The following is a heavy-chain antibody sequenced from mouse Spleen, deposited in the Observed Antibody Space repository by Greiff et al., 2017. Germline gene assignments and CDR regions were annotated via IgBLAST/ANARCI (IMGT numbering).Heavy chain of an antibody. Sequence: QVQLQQSGAELVKPGASVKLSCKASGYTFTSYWMHWVKQRPGQGLEWIGMIHPNSGSTNYNEKFKSKATLTVDKSSSTAYMQLSSLTSEDSAVYYCARWGNSYYSYGYFDYWGQGTTLTVSS. CDR2: IHPNSGST. CDR1: GYTFTSYW. V-gene: IGHV1-64*01. CDR3: ARWGNSYYSYGYFDY. J-gene: IGHJ2*01. D-gene: IGHD2-12*01.